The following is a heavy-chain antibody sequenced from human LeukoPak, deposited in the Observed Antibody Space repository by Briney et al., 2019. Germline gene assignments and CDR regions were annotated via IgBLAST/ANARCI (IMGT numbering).Heavy chain of an antibody. V-gene: IGHV3-23*01. CDR1: GFTFSSYA. CDR3: AKVGIAVARTPRGFDY. J-gene: IGHJ4*02. D-gene: IGHD6-19*01. Sequence: QTGGSLRLSCAASGFTFSSYAMSWVRQAPGKGLEWVSAISGSGGSTYYADSVKGRFTISRDNSKNTLYLQMNSLRAEDTAVYYCAKVGIAVARTPRGFDYWGQGTLVTVSS. CDR2: ISGSGGST.